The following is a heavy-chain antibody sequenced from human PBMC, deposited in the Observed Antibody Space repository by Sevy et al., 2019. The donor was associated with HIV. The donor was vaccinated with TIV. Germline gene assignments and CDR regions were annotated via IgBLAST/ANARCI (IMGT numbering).Heavy chain of an antibody. Sequence: GGSLRLSCAASGFSLSSYWMNWVRQTPGKGLEWVANINHNGSVTYYVDSVKGRFTISRDNTRNFLYLQMTSLRVEETALYYCVRAVATNGSFWGQGTLVTVSS. D-gene: IGHD2-15*01. V-gene: IGHV3-7*01. CDR3: VRAVATNGSF. CDR1: GFSLSSYW. J-gene: IGHJ4*02. CDR2: INHNGSVT.